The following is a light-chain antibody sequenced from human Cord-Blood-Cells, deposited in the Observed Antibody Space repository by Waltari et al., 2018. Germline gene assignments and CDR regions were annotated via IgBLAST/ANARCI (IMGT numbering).Light chain of an antibody. CDR1: QGISNY. J-gene: IGKJ3*01. CDR2: AAS. CDR3: QKYNSAPFT. Sequence: DIQMTQSPSSLSASVGDRVTITCRASQGISNYLALYQQKPGKVPKLLIYAASTLQTGVPSRFSYSGSGTDVTLTISSLPPEDVATYYCQKYNSAPFTFGPGTKLDIK. V-gene: IGKV1-27*01.